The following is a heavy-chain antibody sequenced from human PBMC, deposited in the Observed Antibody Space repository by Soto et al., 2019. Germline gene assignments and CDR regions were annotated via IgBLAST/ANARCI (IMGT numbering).Heavy chain of an antibody. CDR3: ARKQQLAPYYYYYGMDV. CDR2: IKQDGSEK. Sequence: AGSLRLSCAASGFTFSSYWMSWVRQAPGNGLEWVANIKQDGSEKYYVDSVKVRFTISRDNAKNSLYLQMNSLRAEDTAVYYCARKQQLAPYYYYYGMDVWGQGTTVTVSS. J-gene: IGHJ6*02. CDR1: GFTFSSYW. V-gene: IGHV3-7*04. D-gene: IGHD6-13*01.